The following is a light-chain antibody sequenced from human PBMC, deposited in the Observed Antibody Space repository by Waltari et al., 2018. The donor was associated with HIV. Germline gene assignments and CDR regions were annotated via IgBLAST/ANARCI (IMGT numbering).Light chain of an antibody. V-gene: IGLV1-47*01. CDR3: ASRDDSLSVHVI. Sequence: QSVLSQPPSASGTPGQRVTISCSASSSNIGTNNVYWYQQFAGTAPKLLLYRNDQRPSGVPDRFSGSKSGTSASLVISGLRSEDEADYYCASRDDSLSVHVIFGGGTKLTVL. J-gene: IGLJ2*01. CDR2: RND. CDR1: SSNIGTNN.